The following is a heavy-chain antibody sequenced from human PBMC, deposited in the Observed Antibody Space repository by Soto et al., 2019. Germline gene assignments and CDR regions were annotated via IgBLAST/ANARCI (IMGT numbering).Heavy chain of an antibody. CDR2: VHQSGST. CDR1: GGSIHSSEW. CDR3: AGGVDN. V-gene: IGHV4-4*02. J-gene: IGHJ4*02. Sequence: QVQLQESGPGLVKSSETLSLTCTISGGSIHSSEWRTWVRQPPGKGLEWIGEVHQSGSTNYNPSLQSRVSVELDKSKNQFSLKLTSVTAADTGVYYCAGGVDNWGQGILVTVSS.